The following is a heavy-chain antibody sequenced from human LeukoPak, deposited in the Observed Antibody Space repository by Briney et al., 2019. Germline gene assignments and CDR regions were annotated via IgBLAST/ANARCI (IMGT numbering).Heavy chain of an antibody. J-gene: IGHJ4*02. CDR3: ARIGAGYSPDY. D-gene: IGHD6-13*01. Sequence: GGSLRLSCAASGFTLSNFAMTSVRQAPGKGLEWVSSIVGSSSTYYADSLKGRFTISRDNAKNSLYLQMNSLRAEDTAVYYCARIGAGYSPDYWGQGTLVTVPS. CDR1: GFTLSNFA. CDR2: IVGSSST. V-gene: IGHV3-21*01.